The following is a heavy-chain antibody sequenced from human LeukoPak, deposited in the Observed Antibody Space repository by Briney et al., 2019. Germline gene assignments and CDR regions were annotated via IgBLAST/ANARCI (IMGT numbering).Heavy chain of an antibody. J-gene: IGHJ4*02. D-gene: IGHD4-11*01. V-gene: IGHV3-30*04. CDR2: VSYDEGEK. CDR1: GFTFRSYA. Sequence: GKSLRLSCAASGFTFRSYAMHWVRQAPGKGLEWVAFVSYDEGEKYYGDSAKGRFTISRDNSENTLYLEMNNLRTEDTAVYYCTSELRDSNHDFDYWGQGTLVTVSS. CDR3: TSELRDSNHDFDY.